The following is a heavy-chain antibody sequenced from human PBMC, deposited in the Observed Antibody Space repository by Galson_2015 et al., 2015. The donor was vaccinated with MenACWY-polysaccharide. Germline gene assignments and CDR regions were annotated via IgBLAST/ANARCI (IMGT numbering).Heavy chain of an antibody. CDR3: ARDRATKVPGPGWFGP. Sequence: SVKGSCKASGYTFTTAAIHWVRQAPGQRLEWMGCINAGNDDTKYSQSFQGRVSITTDTSTSTVYMELSSLRFEDTAVYYCARDRATKVPGPGWFGPWGQGTQVIVSS. J-gene: IGHJ5*02. CDR1: GYTFTTAA. CDR2: INAGNDDT. V-gene: IGHV1-3*01. D-gene: IGHD1-1*01.